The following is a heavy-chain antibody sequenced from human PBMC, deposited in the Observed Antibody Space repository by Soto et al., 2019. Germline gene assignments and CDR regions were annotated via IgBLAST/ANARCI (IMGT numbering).Heavy chain of an antibody. J-gene: IGHJ4*02. CDR3: ARGRGIVATINRSLLFVY. CDR1: GGSISSGGYY. Sequence: QVQLQESGPGLVKPSQTLSLTCTVSGGSISSGGYYWSWIRQHPGKGLEWIGYIYYSGSTYYNPSHKSRVTISVDTSKNQFSLKLSSVTAADTAVYYCARGRGIVATINRSLLFVYWGQGTLVTVSS. D-gene: IGHD5-12*01. CDR2: IYYSGST. V-gene: IGHV4-31*03.